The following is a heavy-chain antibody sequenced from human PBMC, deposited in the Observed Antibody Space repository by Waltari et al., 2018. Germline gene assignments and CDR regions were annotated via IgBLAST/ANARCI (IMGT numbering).Heavy chain of an antibody. J-gene: IGHJ2*01. CDR2: IKQDGSEK. V-gene: IGHV3-7*03. Sequence: EVQLVESGGGLVQRGGALRLSCAASGFTFSNYWMTWVRRAPGKGLEWVANIKQDGSEKYFVDSVKGRFTVSRDNAKNSLYLEMNSLRSDDTAVYFCARDRIVGAVGWYFDLWGRGTLVSVSS. CDR1: GFTFSNYW. CDR3: ARDRIVGAVGWYFDL. D-gene: IGHD1-26*01.